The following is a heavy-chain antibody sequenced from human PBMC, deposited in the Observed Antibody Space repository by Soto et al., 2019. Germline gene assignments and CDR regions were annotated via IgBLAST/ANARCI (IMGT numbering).Heavy chain of an antibody. CDR1: GFTVSDNS. CDR2: IYRDGST. V-gene: IGHV3-66*01. Sequence: EVQRVESGGGLVQPGGSLRLSCAASGFTVSDNSMTWVRQAPGKGLEWVSVIYRDGSTNYADSVRGRFTSTRDNSKKTHYHQINNLRDEDTALDYCARDRALVVPCRVNSDYYYYAIDVWGQGATVTVSS. D-gene: IGHD3-22*01. CDR3: ARDRALVVPCRVNSDYYYYAIDV. J-gene: IGHJ6*02.